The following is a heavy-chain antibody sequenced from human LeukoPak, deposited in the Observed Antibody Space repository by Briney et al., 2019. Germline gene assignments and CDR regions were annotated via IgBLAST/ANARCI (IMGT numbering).Heavy chain of an antibody. J-gene: IGHJ4*02. CDR2: ILGSGGGDTT. V-gene: IGHV3-23*01. D-gene: IGHD3-3*01. CDR1: GFFSDYY. Sequence: SGGSLRLSCAASGFFSDYYMSWVRQAPGKGLEWVSSILGSGGGDTTYYADSVKGRFTISRDNSKNTLYLQMNSLRAEDTAVYYCAKEEWLGKMNYFDYWGQGTLVTVSS. CDR3: AKEEWLGKMNYFDY.